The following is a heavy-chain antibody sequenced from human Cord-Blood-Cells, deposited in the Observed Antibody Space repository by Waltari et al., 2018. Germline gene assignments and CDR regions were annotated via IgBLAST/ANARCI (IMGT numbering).Heavy chain of an antibody. D-gene: IGHD7-27*01. Sequence: QVQLQQWGAGLLKPSETLSLTCAVYGGSFSGYYWSWIRQPPGKGLEWIGEINHSGSTNYNPSLKSRVTISVDTSKNQFSLKLGSVTAADTAVYYCARSTGDMGDAFDIWGQGTMVTVSS. CDR1: GGSFSGYY. CDR3: ARSTGDMGDAFDI. CDR2: INHSGST. V-gene: IGHV4-34*01. J-gene: IGHJ3*02.